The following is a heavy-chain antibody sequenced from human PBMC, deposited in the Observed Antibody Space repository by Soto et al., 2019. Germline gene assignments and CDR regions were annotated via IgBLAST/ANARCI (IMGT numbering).Heavy chain of an antibody. J-gene: IGHJ4*02. CDR2: IWYDGSNK. Sequence: HLGGPLRFSCASSAFTFSVYCMHLVRQATVKGLEWVAVIWYDGSNKYYADSVKGRFTISRDNSKNTLYLQMNSLRAEGTAVYYCAMIIHLRDVGNLAFDYWGQGALVTVSS. CDR1: AFTFSVYC. D-gene: IGHD3-3*01. CDR3: AMIIHLRDVGNLAFDY. V-gene: IGHV3-33*01.